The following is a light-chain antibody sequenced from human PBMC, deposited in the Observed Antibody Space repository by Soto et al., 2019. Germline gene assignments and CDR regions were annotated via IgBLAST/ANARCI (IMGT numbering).Light chain of an antibody. Sequence: DIQMTQSPSSLSASVGDRVTITCRASQGISTYLNWYQQKPGKAPKLLIYAASSLQSGVPSRFSGSESETDFTLTISSLQPEDFANYYCQRYNSAPQLTFGGGTKVDIK. CDR2: AAS. CDR3: QRYNSAPQLT. J-gene: IGKJ4*01. CDR1: QGISTY. V-gene: IGKV1-39*01.